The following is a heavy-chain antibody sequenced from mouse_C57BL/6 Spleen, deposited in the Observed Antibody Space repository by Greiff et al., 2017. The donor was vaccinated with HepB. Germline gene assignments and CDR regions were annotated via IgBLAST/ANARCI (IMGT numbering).Heavy chain of an antibody. CDR1: GYAFSSYW. V-gene: IGHV1-80*01. J-gene: IGHJ3*01. CDR3: ARSDDGNDVRFAY. D-gene: IGHD2-2*01. CDR2: IYPGAGDT. Sequence: VKLMESGAELVKPGASVKISCKASGYAFSSYWMNWVKQRPGKGLEWIGQIYPGAGDTNYNGKFKGKATLTADKSSSTPYMQLRSLTSEDSAVYFCARSDDGNDVRFAYWGQGTLVTVSA.